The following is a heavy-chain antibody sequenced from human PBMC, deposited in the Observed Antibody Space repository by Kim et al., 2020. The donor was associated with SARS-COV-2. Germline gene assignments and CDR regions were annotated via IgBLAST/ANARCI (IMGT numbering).Heavy chain of an antibody. CDR3: AKGGGDSWYNS. CDR2: IGGSGFHI. D-gene: IGHD3-16*01. V-gene: IGHV3-23*01. CDR1: GFTFSNYA. Sequence: GGSLRLSCTASGFTFSNYAMSWVRQAPGKGLEWVSLIGGSGFHIYYADSVKGRFTISRDNSKNTVFLQMHSLRVEDTARYYCAKGGGDSWYNSWGQGTLVTVSS. J-gene: IGHJ5*01.